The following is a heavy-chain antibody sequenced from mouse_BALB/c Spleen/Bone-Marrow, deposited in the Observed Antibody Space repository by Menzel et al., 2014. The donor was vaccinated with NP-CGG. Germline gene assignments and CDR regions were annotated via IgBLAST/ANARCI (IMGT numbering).Heavy chain of an antibody. V-gene: IGHV1-15*01. CDR1: GHTFTDYE. Sequence: QVQLQQSGAELVRPGASVTLSCKASGHTFTDYEMHWLKRTPVHGLEWIGAIDPETGGTAYNQKFKGRATLTTDKSSSTAYMELRSLTSEDSAVYYCTRLDSSGYGAYWGQGTLVTVSA. CDR2: IDPETGGT. CDR3: TRLDSSGYGAY. D-gene: IGHD3-2*01. J-gene: IGHJ3*01.